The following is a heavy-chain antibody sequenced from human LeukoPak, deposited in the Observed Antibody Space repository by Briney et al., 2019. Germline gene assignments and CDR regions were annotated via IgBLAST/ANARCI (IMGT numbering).Heavy chain of an antibody. D-gene: IGHD3-9*01. Sequence: GESLKAPCKGFGYRFSDFLIDWVRQLPGKGLGGMGIFYPGYSDHRYSPSFQGQVTMSADESISTAPLQWSSLTASDTAMYYCARQADYNILTGYHKGHLDYWGQRPLVTVSS. V-gene: IGHV5-51*01. CDR3: ARQADYNILTGYHKGHLDY. J-gene: IGHJ4*02. CDR2: FYPGYSDH. CDR1: GYRFSDFL.